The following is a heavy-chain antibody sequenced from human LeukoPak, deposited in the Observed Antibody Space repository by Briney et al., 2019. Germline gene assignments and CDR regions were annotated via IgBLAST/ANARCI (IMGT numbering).Heavy chain of an antibody. CDR3: ARGGAEWFGELFFDY. Sequence: SETLSLTCTVSGGSISSGSYYWSWIRQPAGKGLEWIGRIYTSGSTNYNPSLKSRVTISVDTSKNQFSLKLSSVTAADTAVYYCARGGAEWFGELFFDYWGQGTLVTVSS. J-gene: IGHJ4*02. V-gene: IGHV4-61*02. CDR1: GGSISSGSYY. D-gene: IGHD3-10*01. CDR2: IYTSGST.